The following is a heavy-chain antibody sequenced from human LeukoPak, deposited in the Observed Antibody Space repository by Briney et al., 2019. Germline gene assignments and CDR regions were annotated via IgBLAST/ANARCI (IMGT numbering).Heavy chain of an antibody. J-gene: IGHJ4*02. Sequence: GGSLRLSCAASGFTFSSYSMNWVRQAPGKGLEWVSSISSSSSYIYYADSVKGRFTISRDNAKNSLYLQMNSLRAEDTAVYYCAKDPKTIMVRGVPGYWGQGTLVTVSS. CDR1: GFTFSSYS. V-gene: IGHV3-21*01. CDR3: AKDPKTIMVRGVPGY. D-gene: IGHD3-10*01. CDR2: ISSSSSYI.